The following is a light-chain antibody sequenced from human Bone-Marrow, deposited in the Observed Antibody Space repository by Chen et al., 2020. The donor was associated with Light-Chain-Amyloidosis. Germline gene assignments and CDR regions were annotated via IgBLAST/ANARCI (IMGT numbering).Light chain of an antibody. J-gene: IGKJ4*01. CDR1: QTISNNY. CDR3: KQYGTSPLT. V-gene: IGKV3-20*01. Sequence: EIVLTQSPGTLSLSPGEGANLSCRASQTISNNYLTWYQQKFGQAPRLLIYGSSSRATGIPDRFTGSGSGTDFTLTINRLEPEDFAMYYCKQYGTSPLTFGGGTKVEIK. CDR2: GSS.